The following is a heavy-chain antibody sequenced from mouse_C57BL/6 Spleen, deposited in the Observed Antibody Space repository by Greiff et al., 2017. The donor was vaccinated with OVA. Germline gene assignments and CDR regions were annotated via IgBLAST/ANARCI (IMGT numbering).Heavy chain of an antibody. V-gene: IGHV1-72*01. CDR2: IDPNSGGT. Sequence: QVQLKQSGAELVKPGASVKLSCKASGYTFTSYWMHWVKQRPGRGLEWIGRIDPNSGGTKYNEKFKSKATLTVDKPASTAYMQLSSLTSEDSAVYYCARSPITTVVATDYAMDYWGQGTSVTVSS. J-gene: IGHJ4*01. CDR3: ARSPITTVVATDYAMDY. D-gene: IGHD1-1*01. CDR1: GYTFTSYW.